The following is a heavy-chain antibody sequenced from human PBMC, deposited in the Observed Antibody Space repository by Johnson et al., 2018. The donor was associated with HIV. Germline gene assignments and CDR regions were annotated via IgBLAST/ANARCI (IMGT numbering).Heavy chain of an antibody. CDR2: SGSGGST. CDR1: GFTVSSDY. CDR3: AIGRGEFPRHAFDI. Sequence: VQLVESGGGLIQPGGSLRLSCAVSGFTVSSDYMSWVRQAPGKGLEWVSAISGSGGSTYYADSVKGRFTISKDNSRNTLFLHMNSLRADDTAVYYCAIGRGEFPRHAFDIWGQGTMVTVSS. J-gene: IGHJ3*02. D-gene: IGHD3-10*01. V-gene: IGHV3-53*01.